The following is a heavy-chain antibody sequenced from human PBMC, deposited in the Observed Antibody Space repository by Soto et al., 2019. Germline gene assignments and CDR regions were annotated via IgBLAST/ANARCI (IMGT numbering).Heavy chain of an antibody. CDR3: ARGNRFTIFGVARAPYGMDV. V-gene: IGHV4-34*01. CDR1: GGSFSGYY. Sequence: SETLSLTCAVYGGSFSGYYWSWIRQPPGKGLEWIGEINHSGSTNYNPSLKSRVTISVDTSKNQFSLKLSSVTAADTAVYYCARGNRFTIFGVARAPYGMDVWGQGTTVTVSS. J-gene: IGHJ6*02. D-gene: IGHD3-3*01. CDR2: INHSGST.